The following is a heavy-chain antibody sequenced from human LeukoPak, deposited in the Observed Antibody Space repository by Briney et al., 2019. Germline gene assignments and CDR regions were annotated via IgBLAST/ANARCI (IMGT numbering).Heavy chain of an antibody. CDR2: IYPGDSDT. D-gene: IGHD6-19*01. CDR3: ARTGYTSGWYVGSFDY. V-gene: IGHV5-51*01. Sequence: RGESLKISCKGSGYSFTSYWIGWVRQMPGKGLEWMGIIYPGDSDTKYSPSFQGQVTISPDKSISTAYLQWSSLKASDTAMYYCARTGYTSGWYVGSFDYWGQGTLVTVSS. CDR1: GYSFTSYW. J-gene: IGHJ4*02.